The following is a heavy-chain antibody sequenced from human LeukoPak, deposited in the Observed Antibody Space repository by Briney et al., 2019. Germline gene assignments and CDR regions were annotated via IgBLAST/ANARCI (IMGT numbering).Heavy chain of an antibody. D-gene: IGHD2-15*01. J-gene: IGHJ5*02. CDR3: ARVDQLGYCSGGSCYGWFDP. V-gene: IGHV4-34*01. CDR2: INHSGST. CDR1: GGSFSGYY. Sequence: SETLSLTCAVYGGSFSGYYWSWIRQPPGKGLKWIGEINHSGSTNYNPSLKSRVTISVDTSKNQFSLKLSSVTAADTAVHYCARVDQLGYCSGGSCYGWFDPWGQGTLVTVSS.